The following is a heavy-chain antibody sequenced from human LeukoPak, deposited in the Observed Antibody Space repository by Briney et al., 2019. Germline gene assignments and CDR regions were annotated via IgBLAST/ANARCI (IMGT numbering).Heavy chain of an antibody. D-gene: IGHD3-10*01. Sequence: KTSETLSLTCTVSGGSFSSTSYYWGWIRQPPGKGLEWIANIYHTGSTYYNPSLKSRVTISVDTSANQFSLKLNSVTAADTAVYYCARPIRSRDNNWFDPWGQGTLVIVSS. CDR3: ARPIRSRDNNWFDP. CDR1: GGSFSSTSYY. CDR2: IYHTGST. V-gene: IGHV4-39*01. J-gene: IGHJ5*02.